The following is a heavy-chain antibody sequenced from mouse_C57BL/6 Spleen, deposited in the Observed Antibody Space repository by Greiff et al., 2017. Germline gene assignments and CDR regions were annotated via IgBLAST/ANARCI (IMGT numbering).Heavy chain of an antibody. CDR2: IYPGDGDT. D-gene: IGHD2-4*01. Sequence: VQLQQSGAELVKPGASVKISCKASGYAFSSYWLNWVKQRPGKGLEWIGQIYPGDGDTNYNGKFKGKATLTADKSSRTAYMQLSRLTSEASAVYFCARSYDFFDYFDYWGQGTTLTVSS. CDR3: ARSYDFFDYFDY. CDR1: GYAFSSYW. V-gene: IGHV1-80*01. J-gene: IGHJ2*01.